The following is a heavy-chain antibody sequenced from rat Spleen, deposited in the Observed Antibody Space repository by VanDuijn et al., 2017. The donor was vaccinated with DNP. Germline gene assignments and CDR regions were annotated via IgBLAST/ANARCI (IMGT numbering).Heavy chain of an antibody. CDR2: FSYDGIST. J-gene: IGHJ3*01. CDR1: GFTFSDYN. D-gene: IGHD1-11*01. CDR3: ARHLRRAPGFAY. Sequence: EVELVESGGGLVQPGRSLKLSCAVSGFTFSDYNMAWVRQAPKKGLEWVATFSYDGISTYYGDSVKGRFTVSRDNTRNTLYLQMDSLRSEDTATYCCARHLRRAPGFAYWGQGTLVTVSS. V-gene: IGHV5-7*01.